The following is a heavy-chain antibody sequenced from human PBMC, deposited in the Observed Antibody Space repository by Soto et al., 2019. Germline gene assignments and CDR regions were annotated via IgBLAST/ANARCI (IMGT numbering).Heavy chain of an antibody. J-gene: IGHJ6*02. CDR2: INPSGGST. V-gene: IGHV1-46*01. Sequence: ASLKVTWEESGYSFAGYDMHWVRQAPGQGLEWMGIINPSGGSTSYAQKFQGRVTMTRDTSTSTVYMELSSLRSEDTAVYYCARDQPRGVAAAGTGYYYYGMDVWG. D-gene: IGHD6-13*01. CDR1: GYSFAGYD. CDR3: ARDQPRGVAAAGTGYYYYGMDV.